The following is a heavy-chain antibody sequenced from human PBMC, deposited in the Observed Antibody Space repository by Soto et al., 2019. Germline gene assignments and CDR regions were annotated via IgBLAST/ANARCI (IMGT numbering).Heavy chain of an antibody. Sequence: PSETLSLTCTVSVGSTISYYWTWIRLPPGKGLEWIGYIYYSGSTNYNPSLKSRVTISVDTSKNQFSLKLSSVTAADTAVYYCARDHAMVRGVTTYYYYGMDFWGQGTTVTVSS. J-gene: IGHJ6*02. V-gene: IGHV4-59*01. D-gene: IGHD3-10*01. CDR1: VGSTISYY. CDR3: ARDHAMVRGVTTYYYYGMDF. CDR2: IYYSGST.